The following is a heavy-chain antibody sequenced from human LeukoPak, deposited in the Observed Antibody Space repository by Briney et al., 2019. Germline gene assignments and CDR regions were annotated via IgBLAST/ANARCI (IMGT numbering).Heavy chain of an antibody. Sequence: TETLSLTCTVSGGSISSYYWSWIRQPPGKGLEWIGYIYYSGSTNYNPSLKSRVTISVDTSKNQFSLKLSSVTAADTAVYYCARHVLSYNFDYWGQGTLVTVSS. D-gene: IGHD1-14*01. CDR2: IYYSGST. V-gene: IGHV4-59*08. J-gene: IGHJ4*02. CDR3: ARHVLSYNFDY. CDR1: GGSISSYY.